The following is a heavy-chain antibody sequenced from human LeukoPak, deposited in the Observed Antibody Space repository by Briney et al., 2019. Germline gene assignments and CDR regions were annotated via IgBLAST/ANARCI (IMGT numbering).Heavy chain of an antibody. D-gene: IGHD3-10*01. J-gene: IGHJ4*02. Sequence: SVKVSCKISGFGLSVLSIHWMRQAPGKGLEWVGGIRPETGEPIFAQKFRGRVTITEDTFTDTGYLELRGLTSEDTAVYYCSTDSGRSYFYFDFWGQGTLVTVSS. CDR3: STDSGRSYFYFDF. CDR1: GFGLSVLS. V-gene: IGHV1-24*01. CDR2: IRPETGEP.